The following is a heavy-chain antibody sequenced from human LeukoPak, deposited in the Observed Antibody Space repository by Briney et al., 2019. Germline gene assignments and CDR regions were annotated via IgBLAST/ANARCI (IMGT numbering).Heavy chain of an antibody. Sequence: GGSLKISCKGSGYSFPTYWIAWVRQMPGKGLEWMGIIYPDESNIRYSPSFQGQVTISAEKSISTAYLQWSSLKASDTAMYYCARPPSRGYSSSFEYWGQGTMVTVSS. V-gene: IGHV5-51*01. CDR1: GYSFPTYW. CDR2: IYPDESNI. CDR3: ARPPSRGYSSSFEY. J-gene: IGHJ4*02. D-gene: IGHD2-2*03.